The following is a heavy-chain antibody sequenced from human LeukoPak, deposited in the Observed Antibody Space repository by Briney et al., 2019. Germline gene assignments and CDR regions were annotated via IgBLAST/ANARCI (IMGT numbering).Heavy chain of an antibody. CDR1: GFTFSSYG. D-gene: IGHD2-8*02. CDR2: IRYDGSNK. V-gene: IGHV3-30*02. Sequence: PGGSLRLSCAASGFTFSSYGMHWVRQAPGKGLEWVAFIRYDGSNKYYADSVKGRFTISRDNSKNTLYLQMNSLRAEDTAVYYCARPTLVVATSQPDAFDIWGQGTLVTVSS. J-gene: IGHJ3*02. CDR3: ARPTLVVATSQPDAFDI.